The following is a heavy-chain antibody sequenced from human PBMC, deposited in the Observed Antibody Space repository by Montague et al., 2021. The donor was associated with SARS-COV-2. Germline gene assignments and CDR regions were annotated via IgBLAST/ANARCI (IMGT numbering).Heavy chain of an antibody. CDR1: RDSISSHNYF. CDR2: VDYSGPT. V-gene: IGHV4-39*07. D-gene: IGHD3-10*01. Sequence: SETLSLTCTVSRDSISSHNYFWAWIRQPPGKGLEWIGSVDYSGPTFYNPSLESRVTISVDTSKKQFSLKVNSVTAADTAVYYCAKDGEAHSWDGIDLWGQGTMVTVSS. CDR3: AKDGEAHSWDGIDL. J-gene: IGHJ3*01.